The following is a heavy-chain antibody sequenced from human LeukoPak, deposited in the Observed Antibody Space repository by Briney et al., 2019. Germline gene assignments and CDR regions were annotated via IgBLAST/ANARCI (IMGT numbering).Heavy chain of an antibody. V-gene: IGHV1-2*02. Sequence: GASVKVSCKASGYTFTGYYMHWVRQAPGQGLEWMGWINPNSGGTNYAQKFQGRVTMTRDTSISTAYMELGRLRSDDTAVYYCARDPHYGDKPGDYWGQGTLVTVSS. J-gene: IGHJ4*02. CDR3: ARDPHYGDKPGDY. D-gene: IGHD4-17*01. CDR1: GYTFTGYY. CDR2: INPNSGGT.